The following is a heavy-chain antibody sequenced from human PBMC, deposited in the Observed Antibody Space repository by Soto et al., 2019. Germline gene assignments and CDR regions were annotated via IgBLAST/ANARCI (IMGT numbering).Heavy chain of an antibody. D-gene: IGHD3-10*01. CDR2: IWYDGSNK. CDR1: GFTFSSYG. CDR3: ARDGGGGGMVRGVIIIWGNWFDP. J-gene: IGHJ5*02. Sequence: QVQLVESGGGVVQPGRSLRLSCAASGFTFSSYGMHWVRQAPGKGLEWVAVIWYDGSNKYYADSVKGRFTISRDNSKNTLYLQMNSLRAEDTAVYYCARDGGGGGMVRGVIIIWGNWFDPWGQGTLVTVSS. V-gene: IGHV3-33*01.